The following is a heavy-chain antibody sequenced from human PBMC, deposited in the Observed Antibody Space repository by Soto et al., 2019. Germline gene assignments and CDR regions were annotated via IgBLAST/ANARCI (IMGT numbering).Heavy chain of an antibody. Sequence: GGSLRLSCAASGFTFSSYGMHWVRQAPGKGLEWVAVISYPGTDKYYADSVKGRFTISRDNSKNTLNLQMNSLRTEDTALYYCARPRASSDYYFYYGMDVWGQGTTVTSP. V-gene: IGHV3-30*03. J-gene: IGHJ6*02. CDR3: ARPRASSDYYFYYGMDV. CDR2: ISYPGTDK. CDR1: GFTFSSYG.